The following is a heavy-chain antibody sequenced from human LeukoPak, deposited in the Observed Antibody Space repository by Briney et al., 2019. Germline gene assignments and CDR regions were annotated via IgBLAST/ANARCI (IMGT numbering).Heavy chain of an antibody. CDR1: GFTFSDYY. V-gene: IGHV3-11*04. J-gene: IGHJ4*02. Sequence: GGSLRLSCAVSGFTFSDYYMSWIRQAPGKGLEWVSYISPTGTTIYYGNSVKGRFTVSRDNAKRSLYLQMNSLRAEDTALYYCTTLGYHLDSWGQGTLVTVSS. D-gene: IGHD3-22*01. CDR2: ISPTGTTI. CDR3: TTLGYHLDS.